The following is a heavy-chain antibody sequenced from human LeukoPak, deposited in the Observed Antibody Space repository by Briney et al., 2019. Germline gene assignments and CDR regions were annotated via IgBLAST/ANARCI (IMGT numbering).Heavy chain of an antibody. Sequence: PSETLSLTCVVSGGSVSGYYWGWIRQPPGRGLEWIGYIYYNGDTNYNPSLKSRVIISIDTSSNQFSLRLNSMTAADTAVYYCARVLRAASWRSYDYWGQGSLVTVSS. J-gene: IGHJ4*02. CDR3: ARVLRAASWRSYDY. D-gene: IGHD5-18*01. V-gene: IGHV4-59*02. CDR2: IYYNGDT. CDR1: GGSVSGYY.